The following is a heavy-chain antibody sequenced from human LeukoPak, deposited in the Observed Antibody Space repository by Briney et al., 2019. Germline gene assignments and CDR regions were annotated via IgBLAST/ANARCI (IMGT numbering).Heavy chain of an antibody. CDR2: INHSGST. J-gene: IGHJ4*02. D-gene: IGHD3-22*01. CDR1: GGSISSYY. V-gene: IGHV4-34*01. Sequence: SETLSLTCTVSGGSISSYYWSWIRQPPGKGLEWIGEINHSGSTNYNPSLKSRVTISVDTSKNQFSLKLSSVTAADTAVYYCASLTYYYDSSGYPDGDYWGQGTLVTVSS. CDR3: ASLTYYYDSSGYPDGDY.